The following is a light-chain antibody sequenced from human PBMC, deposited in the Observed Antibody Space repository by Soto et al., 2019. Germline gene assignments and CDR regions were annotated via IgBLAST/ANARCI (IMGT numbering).Light chain of an antibody. J-gene: IGLJ2*01. V-gene: IGLV2-14*01. CDR1: SSDIGGYDY. Sequence: QSALTQPASVSGSPGQSITISCTGTSSDIGGYDYVSWYQQYPGKVPKLMIYDVTNRASGVPSRFSASKSGDTASLTISGLQAEDEADYYCSSYTSTNTLVVFGGGTKLTVL. CDR3: SSYTSTNTLVV. CDR2: DVT.